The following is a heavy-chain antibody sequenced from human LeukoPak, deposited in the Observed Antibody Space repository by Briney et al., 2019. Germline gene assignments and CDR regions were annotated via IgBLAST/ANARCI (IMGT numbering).Heavy chain of an antibody. CDR1: GYSFTSYW. Sequence: GESLKISCKGSGYSFTSYWIGWGRQMPGKGLEWMGIIYPADSDTRYSPSFQGQVTISADGSISTAYLQWSSLKASDTAIYYCARLALASSGFDSWGQGTLVTVSS. D-gene: IGHD1-26*01. J-gene: IGHJ4*02. CDR3: ARLALASSGFDS. V-gene: IGHV5-51*01. CDR2: IYPADSDT.